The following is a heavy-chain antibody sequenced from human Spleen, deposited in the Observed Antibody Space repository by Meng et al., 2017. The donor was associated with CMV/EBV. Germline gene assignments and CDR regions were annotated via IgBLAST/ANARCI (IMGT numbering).Heavy chain of an antibody. V-gene: IGHV3-21*01. CDR1: GFTFSSYS. J-gene: IGHJ4*02. Sequence: LRLSCADSGFTFSSYSMNWVRQAPGKGLEWVSSISSSSSYIYYAGSVKGRFTISRDNAKNSLYLQMNSLRAEDTAVYYCARDGLADYWGQGTLVTVSS. CDR3: ARDGLADY. CDR2: ISSSSSYI.